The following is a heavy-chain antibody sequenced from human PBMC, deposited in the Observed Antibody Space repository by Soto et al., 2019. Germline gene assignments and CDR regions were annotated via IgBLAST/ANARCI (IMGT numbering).Heavy chain of an antibody. CDR3: ARDGEEWSISSSNYYYYGMDV. D-gene: IGHD6-6*01. CDR2: INPNSGGT. Sequence: GASVKVSCKASGYTFTGYYMHWVRQAPGQGLERMGWINPNSGGTNYAQKFQGWVTMTRDTSISTAYMELSRLRSDDMAVYYCARDGEEWSISSSNYYYYGMDVWGQGTTVTVSS. J-gene: IGHJ6*02. CDR1: GYTFTGYY. V-gene: IGHV1-2*04.